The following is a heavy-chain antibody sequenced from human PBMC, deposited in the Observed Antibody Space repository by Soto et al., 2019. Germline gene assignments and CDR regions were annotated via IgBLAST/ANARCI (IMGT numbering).Heavy chain of an antibody. Sequence: SETLSLTCTVSGGSISSGGYYWSWIRQHPGKGLEWIGYIYYSGSTYYNPSLKSRVTISVDTSKNQFSLKLSSVTAADTAVYYCARVPNYNDSSGSAAYFDYWGQGTLVTVSS. D-gene: IGHD3-22*01. CDR2: IYYSGST. J-gene: IGHJ4*02. CDR3: ARVPNYNDSSGSAAYFDY. V-gene: IGHV4-31*03. CDR1: GGSISSGGYY.